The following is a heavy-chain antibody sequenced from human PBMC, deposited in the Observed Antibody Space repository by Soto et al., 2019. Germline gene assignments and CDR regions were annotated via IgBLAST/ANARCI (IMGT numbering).Heavy chain of an antibody. CDR1: GFTFSSYG. V-gene: IGHV3-33*01. D-gene: IGHD3-9*01. Sequence: PGGSLRLSCAASGFTFSSYGTHWVRQAPGKGLEWVAVIWYDGSNKYYADSVKGRFTISRDNSKNTLYLQMNSLRAEDTAVYYCAREYDILTGPTMGYMDVWGKGTTVTVSS. CDR2: IWYDGSNK. CDR3: AREYDILTGPTMGYMDV. J-gene: IGHJ6*03.